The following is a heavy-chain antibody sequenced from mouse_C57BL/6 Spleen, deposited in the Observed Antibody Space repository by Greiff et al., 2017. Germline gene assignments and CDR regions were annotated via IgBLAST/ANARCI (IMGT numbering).Heavy chain of an antibody. CDR1: GFTFSDYG. CDR2: ISSGSSTI. J-gene: IGHJ4*01. V-gene: IGHV5-17*01. D-gene: IGHD2-5*01. CDR3: ARRNSNYGGYAMDY. Sequence: EVKVVESGGGLVKPGGSLKLSCAASGFTFSDYGMHWVRQAPEKGLEWVAYISSGSSTIYYADTVKGRFTISRDNAKNTLFLQMTSLRSEDTAMYYCARRNSNYGGYAMDYWGQGTSVTVSS.